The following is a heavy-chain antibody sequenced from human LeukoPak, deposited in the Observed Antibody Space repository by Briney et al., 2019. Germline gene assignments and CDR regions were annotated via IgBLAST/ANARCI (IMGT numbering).Heavy chain of an antibody. CDR3: ASPPNPMVRGVKRAFVY. V-gene: IGHV4-34*01. J-gene: IGHJ4*02. Sequence: SSETLSLTCAVYGGSFSGYYWSWIRQPPGKGLEWIGEINHSGSTNYNPSLKSRVTISVDTSKNQFSLKLSSVTAADTAVYYCASPPNPMVRGVKRAFVYWGQGTLVTVSS. CDR2: INHSGST. D-gene: IGHD3-10*01. CDR1: GGSFSGYY.